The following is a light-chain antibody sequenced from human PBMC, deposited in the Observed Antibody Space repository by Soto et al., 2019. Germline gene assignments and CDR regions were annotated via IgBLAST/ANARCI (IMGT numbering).Light chain of an antibody. J-gene: IGLJ1*01. CDR3: SSYTSTTTRV. CDR1: SGDVGGYNY. V-gene: IGLV2-14*03. CDR2: EVS. Sequence: SALTQPASVSGSPGQSITISCTGTSGDVGGYNYVSWYQQHPGKGPKLMIYEVSNRPSGVSNRFSASKSGNTATLTISGLQAEDEADYYCSSYTSTTTRVFGTGTKVTVL.